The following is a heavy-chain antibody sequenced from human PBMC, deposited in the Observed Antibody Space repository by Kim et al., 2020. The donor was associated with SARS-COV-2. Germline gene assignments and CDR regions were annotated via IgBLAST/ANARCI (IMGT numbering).Heavy chain of an antibody. J-gene: IGHJ4*02. D-gene: IGHD3-16*01. CDR2: ISSSSSYI. CDR1: GFTFSSYS. CDR3: ARDLRMTTIGRDFDY. V-gene: IGHV3-21*01. Sequence: GGSLRLSCAASGFTFSSYSMNWVRQAPGKGLEWVSSISSSSSYIYYADSVKGRFTISRDNAKNSLYLQMNSLRAEDTAVYYCARDLRMTTIGRDFDYWGQGTLVTVSS.